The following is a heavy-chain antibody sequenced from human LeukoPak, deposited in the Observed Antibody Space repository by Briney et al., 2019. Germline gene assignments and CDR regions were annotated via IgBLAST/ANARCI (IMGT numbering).Heavy chain of an antibody. CDR3: ARTPYCGGDCIYYFDY. J-gene: IGHJ4*02. CDR2: ISAYNGNT. Sequence: ASVKVSCKASGYTFTSYGISWVRQAPGQGLEWMGWISAYNGNTNYAQKLQGRVTMTTDTSTSTAYMELRSLRSDDTAVYYCARTPYCGGDCIYYFDYWGQGTLVTVSS. V-gene: IGHV1-18*01. D-gene: IGHD2-21*02. CDR1: GYTFTSYG.